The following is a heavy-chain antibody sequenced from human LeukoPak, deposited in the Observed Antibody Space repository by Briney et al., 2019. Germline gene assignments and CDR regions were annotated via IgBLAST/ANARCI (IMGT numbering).Heavy chain of an antibody. CDR2: INPRGST. J-gene: IGHJ4*02. D-gene: IGHD1-26*01. Sequence: PSETLSLTCDVYGGAFSGYYWSWIRPPPGEGLEWSGEINPRGSTNYNPSRTSRVTISVETSKNQFSLELSSVTAADTAVYYCARGLGGAKRRDYGGQGTLVTVSS. CDR3: ARGLGGAKRRDY. CDR1: GGAFSGYY. V-gene: IGHV4-34*01.